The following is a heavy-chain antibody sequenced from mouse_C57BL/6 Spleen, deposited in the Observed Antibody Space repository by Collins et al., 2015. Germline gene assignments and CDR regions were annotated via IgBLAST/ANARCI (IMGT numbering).Heavy chain of an antibody. CDR2: IDPETGGT. D-gene: IGHD2-5*01. V-gene: IGHV1-15*01. CDR1: GYTFTDYE. CDR3: TRSHSNYEEGAMDY. J-gene: IGHJ4*01. Sequence: QVQLQQSGAELVRPGASVTLSCKASGYTFTDYEMHWVKQTPVHGLEWIGAIDPETGGTAYNQKFKGKAILTADKSSSTAYMELRSLTSEDSAVYYCTRSHSNYEEGAMDYWGQGTSVTVSS.